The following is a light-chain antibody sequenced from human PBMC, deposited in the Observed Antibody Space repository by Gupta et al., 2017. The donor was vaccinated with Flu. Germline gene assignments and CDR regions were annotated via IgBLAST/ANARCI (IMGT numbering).Light chain of an antibody. CDR2: NDN. Sequence: QSVLTQPPSASGTPGQRVTISCSGSGSNIATNTVNWYQQLPGTAPKLLIYNDNQRPSGVPDRFSGSKSGASASLAISGLQSEDEADYYCAAWDDSLNGLIFGGGTKVTVL. CDR3: AAWDDSLNGLI. V-gene: IGLV1-44*01. J-gene: IGLJ2*01. CDR1: GSNIATNT.